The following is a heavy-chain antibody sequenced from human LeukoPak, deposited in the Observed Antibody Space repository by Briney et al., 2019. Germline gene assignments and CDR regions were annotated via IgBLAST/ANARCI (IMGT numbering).Heavy chain of an antibody. CDR1: GFTFSSYA. D-gene: IGHD3-3*01. CDR3: AKDTIFGVGNPFDP. CDR2: VSGSGGST. J-gene: IGHJ5*02. Sequence: PGGSLRLSCAASGFTFSSYAMSWVRQAPGKGLEWVSAVSGSGGSTYYADSVKGRFTISRDNSKNTLYLQMNSLRAEDTAVYYCAKDTIFGVGNPFDPWGQGTLVTVSS. V-gene: IGHV3-23*01.